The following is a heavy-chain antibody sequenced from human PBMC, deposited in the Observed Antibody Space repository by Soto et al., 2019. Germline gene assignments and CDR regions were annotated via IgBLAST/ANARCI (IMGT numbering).Heavy chain of an antibody. CDR1: GGSFSGYY. CDR2: INHSGST. CDR3: ASHWNRYYYGMDV. D-gene: IGHD1-1*01. Sequence: SETLSLTCAVYGGSFSGYYWSWIRQPPGKGLEWIGEINHSGSTNYNPSLKSRVTISVDTSKNQFSLKLSSVTAADTAVYYCASHWNRYYYGMDVWGQGTTVTVSS. J-gene: IGHJ6*02. V-gene: IGHV4-34*01.